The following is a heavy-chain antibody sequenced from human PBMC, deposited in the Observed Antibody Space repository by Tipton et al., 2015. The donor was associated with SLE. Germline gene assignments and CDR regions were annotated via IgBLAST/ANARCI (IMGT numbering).Heavy chain of an antibody. Sequence: GLVKPSETLSLICTVSGDSISANSYHWGWVRQPPGKGLEWIGNVYYSGSTYYSASLRSRVTISLDRSKNHFSLTLNSVTAADTAVYYCAKTTVYSNDWPYFDHWGQGTLATVSS. CDR2: VYYSGST. CDR3: AKTTVYSNDWPYFDH. J-gene: IGHJ4*02. D-gene: IGHD6-19*01. V-gene: IGHV4-39*07. CDR1: GDSISANSYH.